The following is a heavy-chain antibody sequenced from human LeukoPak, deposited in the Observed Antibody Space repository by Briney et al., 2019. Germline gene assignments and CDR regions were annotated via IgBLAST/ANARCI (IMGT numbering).Heavy chain of an antibody. D-gene: IGHD1-1*01. V-gene: IGHV4-39*07. CDR2: IYYSGST. Sequence: SETLSLTCTVSGGSISSSSYYWGWIRQPPGKGLEWIGSIYYSGSTYYNPSLKSRVTISVDTSKNQLSLKLTSVTAADTAVYYCARARAFNWNVDYWGQGTLVTVSS. CDR3: ARARAFNWNVDY. CDR1: GGSISSSSYY. J-gene: IGHJ4*02.